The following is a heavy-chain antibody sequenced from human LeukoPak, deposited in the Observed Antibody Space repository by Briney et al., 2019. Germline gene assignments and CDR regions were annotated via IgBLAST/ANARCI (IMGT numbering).Heavy chain of an antibody. J-gene: IGHJ6*03. D-gene: IGHD3-9*01. CDR3: ARADDILTGSYYMDV. CDR2: IIPIFGTA. Sequence: GASVNVSCKASGCTFSSYAISWVRQAPGQGLEWMGGIIPIFGTANYAQKFQGRVTITTDESTSTAYMDLSGLRSEDTAVYYCARADDILTGSYYMDVWGKGTTVTVSS. CDR1: GCTFSSYA. V-gene: IGHV1-69*05.